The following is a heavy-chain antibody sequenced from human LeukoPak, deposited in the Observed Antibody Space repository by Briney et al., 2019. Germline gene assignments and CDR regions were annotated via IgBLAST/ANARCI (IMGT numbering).Heavy chain of an antibody. D-gene: IGHD3-3*01. CDR2: IYTSGST. J-gene: IGHJ6*03. V-gene: IGHV4-4*09. CDR3: ARHARAHYDFWSGYYGPYYYYYYMDV. Sequence: PSETLSLTCTVSGGSISSYYWSWIRQPPGKGLEWIGYIYTSGSTNYNPSLKSRVTISVDTSKNQFSLKLSSVTAADTAVYYCARHARAHYDFWSGYYGPYYYYYYMDVWGKGTTVTVSS. CDR1: GGSISSYY.